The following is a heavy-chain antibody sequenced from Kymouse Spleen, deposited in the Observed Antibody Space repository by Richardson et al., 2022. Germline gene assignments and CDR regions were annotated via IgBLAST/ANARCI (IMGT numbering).Heavy chain of an antibody. Sequence: QVQLVESGGGVVQPGRSLRLSCAASGFTFSSYGMHWVRQAPGKGLEWVAVISYDGSNKYYADSVKGRFTISRDNSKNTLYLQMNSLRAEDTAVYYCAKDYSSSWYTYYYYYGMDVWGQGTTVTVSS. CDR2: ISYDGSNK. CDR3: AKDYSSSWYTYYYYYGMDV. CDR1: GFTFSSYG. J-gene: IGHJ6*02. D-gene: IGHD6-13*01. V-gene: IGHV3-30*18.